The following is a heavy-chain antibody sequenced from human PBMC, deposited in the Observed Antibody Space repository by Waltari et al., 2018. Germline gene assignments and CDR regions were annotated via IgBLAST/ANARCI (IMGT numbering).Heavy chain of an antibody. CDR3: ARGVDVAAARAYYGMDV. CDR1: GFPFSSYS. D-gene: IGHD6-13*01. CDR2: ISNNGGST. V-gene: IGHV3-64*01. J-gene: IGHJ6*02. Sequence: EVQLVESGGGLVQPGGSLRLSCAASGFPFSSYSMHWVRQAPGKGLEYVAGISNNGGSTYYSNSRKGRFTISRDNSKNMLYLQMGSLRAEDMAVYYCARGVDVAAARAYYGMDVWGHGTTVTVSS.